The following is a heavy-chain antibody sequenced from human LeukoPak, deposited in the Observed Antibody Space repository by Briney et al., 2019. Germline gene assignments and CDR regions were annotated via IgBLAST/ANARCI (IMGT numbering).Heavy chain of an antibody. J-gene: IGHJ4*02. CDR3: AKRGDGGKDRYYFDS. CDR1: GFTFSSFA. Sequence: GGSLRLSCAASGFTFSSFAMSWVRQAPGKGLEWVSTIGGSSGNTYYADSVKGRFTISRDNSKNTLYLQMNSLRADDTAVYYCAKRGDGGKDRYYFDSWGQGTRVTVSS. D-gene: IGHD4-23*01. CDR2: IGGSSGNT. V-gene: IGHV3-23*01.